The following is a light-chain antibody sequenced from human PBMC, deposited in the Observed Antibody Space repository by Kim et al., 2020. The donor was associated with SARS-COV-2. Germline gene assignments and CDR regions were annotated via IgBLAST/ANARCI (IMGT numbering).Light chain of an antibody. V-gene: IGLV3-19*01. J-gene: IGLJ1*01. CDR1: GLRSYY. CDR3: NSRDSSGNHHYV. Sequence: LGQHVRMKSQGDGLRSYYASWYQQKPGQAPVLVIYGKNNRPSGIPDRFSGSSSGNTASLTITGAQAEDEADYYCNSRDSSGNHHYVFGTGTKVTVL. CDR2: GKN.